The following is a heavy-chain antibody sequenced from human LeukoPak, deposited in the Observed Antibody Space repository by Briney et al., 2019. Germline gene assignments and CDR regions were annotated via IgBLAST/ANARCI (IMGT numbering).Heavy chain of an antibody. D-gene: IGHD3-10*01. CDR2: ISYTGTYI. CDR3: ARDGSREWPLGY. V-gene: IGHV3-21*01. Sequence: GGSLRLSCAASAFSLNAYNMNWVRQAPGKGLEWVSSISYTGTYIYYADSVKGRFTISRDNARNSLYLQMNSLRAEDTAVYYCARDGSREWPLGYWGQGTLVTVSS. J-gene: IGHJ4*02. CDR1: AFSLNAYN.